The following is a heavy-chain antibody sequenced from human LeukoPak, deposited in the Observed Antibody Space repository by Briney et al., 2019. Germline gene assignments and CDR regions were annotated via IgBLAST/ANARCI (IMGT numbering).Heavy chain of an antibody. Sequence: GGSLRLSCAASGFTFSRYWMHWVRQAPGKGLGWVSRINSDGSSTIYADSVKGRFTISRDNAKNTLYLQMNSLRAEDTAVYYCARDPHMTTVTTGIGYWGQGTLVTVSS. CDR1: GFTFSRYW. CDR2: INSDGSST. J-gene: IGHJ4*02. V-gene: IGHV3-74*01. CDR3: ARDPHMTTVTTGIGY. D-gene: IGHD4-17*01.